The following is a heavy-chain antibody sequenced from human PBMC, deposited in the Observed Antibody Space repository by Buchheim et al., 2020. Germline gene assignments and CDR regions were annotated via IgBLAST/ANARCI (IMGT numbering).Heavy chain of an antibody. D-gene: IGHD3-16*01. CDR1: GFTFRTYG. Sequence: QVQLVESGGGVVQPGRSLRLSCVVSGFTFRTYGMYWVRQAPGKGLEWLAVISYDGNNKYYADSVKGRFTISRDNSKKQRYLQIHSLRAADTAVYYCAKDWANSGMDVWGQGTT. CDR2: ISYDGNNK. J-gene: IGHJ6*02. V-gene: IGHV3-30*18. CDR3: AKDWANSGMDV.